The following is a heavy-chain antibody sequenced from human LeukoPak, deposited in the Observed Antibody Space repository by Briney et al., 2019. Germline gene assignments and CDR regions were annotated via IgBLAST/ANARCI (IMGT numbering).Heavy chain of an antibody. Sequence: WGSLTLTCAAFGFTFSSNAMSWVRQGPGKGLEWVSAISGSSGSTYYADSVKGRFIISRDSSKNTLYLQMKSLRAVDTAVYYCARAGGSYQFCDNWGQGTLVTVSS. CDR2: ISGSSGST. CDR3: ARAGGSYQFCDN. V-gene: IGHV3-23*01. J-gene: IGHJ4*02. CDR1: GFTFSSNA. D-gene: IGHD1-26*01.